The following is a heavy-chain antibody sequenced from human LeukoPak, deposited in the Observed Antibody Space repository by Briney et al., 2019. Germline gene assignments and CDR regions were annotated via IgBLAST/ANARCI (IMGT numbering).Heavy chain of an antibody. V-gene: IGHV3-21*01. CDR3: AKTYGDYPEYFQS. J-gene: IGHJ1*01. Sequence: GGSLRLSCAASGFTFSSYSMNWVRQAPGKGLEWVSSISSSSSYIYYADSVKGRFTISRDNAKNSLYLQMNSLRAEDTAVYYCAKTYGDYPEYFQSWGQGTLVTVSS. CDR1: GFTFSSYS. CDR2: ISSSSSYI. D-gene: IGHD4-17*01.